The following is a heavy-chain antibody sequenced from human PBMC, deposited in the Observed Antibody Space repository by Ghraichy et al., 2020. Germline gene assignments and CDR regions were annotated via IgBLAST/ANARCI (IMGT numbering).Heavy chain of an antibody. J-gene: IGHJ4*02. CDR3: ARPRSVIAATPVDY. V-gene: IGHV3-48*02. D-gene: IGHD2-15*01. Sequence: GGSLRLSCAASGFTFSTFSMNWVRQAPGKGLEWVSYISSPSSTIYYADSVKGRFTISRDNAKNSLYLQMNSLRDEDTAVYYCARPRSVIAATPVDYWGQGTLVTVSS. CDR1: GFTFSTFS. CDR2: ISSPSSTI.